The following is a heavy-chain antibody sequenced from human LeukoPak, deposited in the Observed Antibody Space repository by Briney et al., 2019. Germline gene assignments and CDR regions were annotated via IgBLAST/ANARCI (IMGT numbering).Heavy chain of an antibody. CDR1: GFTFSTYA. CDR3: ARALTVGYSSGPLDY. D-gene: IGHD6-19*01. Sequence: GGSLRLSCAASGFTFSTYAMNWVRQAPGKGLEWVSSISSSSSYIYYADSVKGRFTISRDNAKNSLYLQMNSLRAEDTAVYYCARALTVGYSSGPLDYWGQGTLVTVSS. V-gene: IGHV3-21*01. J-gene: IGHJ4*02. CDR2: ISSSSSYI.